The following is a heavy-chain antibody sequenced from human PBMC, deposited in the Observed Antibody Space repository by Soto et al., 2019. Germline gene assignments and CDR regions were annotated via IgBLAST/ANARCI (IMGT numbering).Heavy chain of an antibody. CDR3: IAAAAIFDY. J-gene: IGHJ4*02. Sequence: EVQLVESGGGLVKPGGSLRLSCAASGFTFSNAWMNWVRQAPGKGLEWVGHIKSKTDGGTTDYAAPVKGRFTISRDDSKNTLYLQMNSLKTEDTAVYYCIAAAAIFDYWGQGTLVTVSS. CDR1: GFTFSNAW. V-gene: IGHV3-15*07. CDR2: IKSKTDGGTT. D-gene: IGHD2-2*01.